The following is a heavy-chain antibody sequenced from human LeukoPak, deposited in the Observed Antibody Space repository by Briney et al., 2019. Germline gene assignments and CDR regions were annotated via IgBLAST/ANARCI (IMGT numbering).Heavy chain of an antibody. CDR2: IIPIFGTA. CDR1: GGTFSSYA. V-gene: IGHV1-69*05. Sequence: SVKVSCKASGGTFSSYAMSWVRQAPGQGLEWMGGIIPIFGTANYAQKFQGRVTITTDESTSTAYMELSSLRSEDTAVYYCASAKLYCTNGVCYKGNWFDPWGQGTLVTVSS. D-gene: IGHD2-8*01. J-gene: IGHJ5*02. CDR3: ASAKLYCTNGVCYKGNWFDP.